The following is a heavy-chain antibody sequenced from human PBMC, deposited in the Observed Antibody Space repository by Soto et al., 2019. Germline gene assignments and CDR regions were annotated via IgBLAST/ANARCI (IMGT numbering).Heavy chain of an antibody. D-gene: IGHD2-2*01. Sequence: ASVKVSCKASGYTFTSYGISWVRQAPGQGLEWMGWISAYNGNTNYAQKLQGRVTMTTDTSTSTAYMELRSLRSDDTAVYYCARVGIPAAMRVYYYYYYGMEVWGQGTTVTVSS. CDR3: ARVGIPAAMRVYYYYYYGMEV. V-gene: IGHV1-18*01. CDR2: ISAYNGNT. CDR1: GYTFTSYG. J-gene: IGHJ6*02.